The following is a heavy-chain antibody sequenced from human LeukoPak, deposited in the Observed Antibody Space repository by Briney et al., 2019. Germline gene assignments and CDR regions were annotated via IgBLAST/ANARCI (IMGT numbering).Heavy chain of an antibody. CDR1: GLTFRNYG. CDR2: ISGSGGST. Sequence: GGSLRLSCAASGLTFRNYGMHWVRQAPGKGLEWVSGISGSGGSTYYADSVKGRFTISRDNSKNTLYLQMNSLRAEDAAVYYCAKTQLYYHYGMDVWGQGTTVIVSS. J-gene: IGHJ6*02. V-gene: IGHV3-23*01. D-gene: IGHD5-18*01. CDR3: AKTQLYYHYGMDV.